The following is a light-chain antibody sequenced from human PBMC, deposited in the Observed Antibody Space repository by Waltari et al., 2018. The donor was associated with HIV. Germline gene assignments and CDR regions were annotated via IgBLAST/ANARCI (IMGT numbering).Light chain of an antibody. CDR2: WVS. CDR1: QSVFYNSDKKNY. V-gene: IGKV4-1*01. CDR3: QQYYDVPYT. J-gene: IGKJ2*01. Sequence: DIVMTQSPDSLTVSLVERATITCRCRQSVFYNSDKKNYLDWYQQKPGQPPKLLLYWVSARESGVPDRVRGSGSGTDFTLNISSLQPEDVAVYYCQQYYDVPYTFGQGTKLEIK.